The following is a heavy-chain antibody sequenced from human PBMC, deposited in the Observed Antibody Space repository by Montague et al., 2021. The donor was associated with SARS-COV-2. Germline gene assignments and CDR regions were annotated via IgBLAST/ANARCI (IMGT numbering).Heavy chain of an antibody. CDR3: ARWISRLRGVDE. CDR2: INHSGST. Sequence: SETLSLTCAVYGGSFSGYYWNWIRQPPGKGLEWIGEINHSGSTNYNPSLKSRVTISVDTSKNQFSLKLSSVNAADTAVYYCARWISRLRGVDEWGQGTLVTVSS. V-gene: IGHV4-34*01. D-gene: IGHD3-10*01. J-gene: IGHJ4*02. CDR1: GGSFSGYY.